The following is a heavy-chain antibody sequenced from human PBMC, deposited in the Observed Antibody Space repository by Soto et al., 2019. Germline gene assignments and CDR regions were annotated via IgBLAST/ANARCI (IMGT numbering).Heavy chain of an antibody. CDR1: GFTFSSCT. D-gene: IGHD2-15*01. Sequence: EVHLVESGGGLVKPGGSLRLSCAVSGFTFSSCTMKWVRQAPGKGLEWVSSLNPSTSHIYDADSVKGRFTITTDNAKNSLFLQMKRMGAEDTAVYYCSGCSGGACHQNYGMDVWGQGTTVTVSS. CDR2: LNPSTSHI. CDR3: SGCSGGACHQNYGMDV. J-gene: IGHJ6*02. V-gene: IGHV3-21*01.